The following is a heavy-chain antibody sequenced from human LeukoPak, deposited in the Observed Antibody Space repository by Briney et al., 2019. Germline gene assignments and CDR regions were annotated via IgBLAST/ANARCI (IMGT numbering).Heavy chain of an antibody. Sequence: AGGSLRLSCAASGFTFSSYAMSWVRQAPGKGLEWVSAISGSGDNTYYAESVKGRFTISRDNSKNTLYLQMNSLRAEDTAVYYCAKRPPLSSGWPFDYWGQGTLVTVSS. V-gene: IGHV3-23*01. J-gene: IGHJ4*02. D-gene: IGHD6-19*01. CDR1: GFTFSSYA. CDR3: AKRPPLSSGWPFDY. CDR2: ISGSGDNT.